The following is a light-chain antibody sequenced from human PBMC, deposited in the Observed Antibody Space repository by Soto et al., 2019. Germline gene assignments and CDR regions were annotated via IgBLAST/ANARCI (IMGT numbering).Light chain of an antibody. V-gene: IGKV3-20*01. CDR1: QSVSNNY. CDR3: QQYGSSPPYT. CDR2: GSS. Sequence: EVVLTQSPGTLSLSPGERATLSRRASQSVSNNYLAWHQQKPDQSPKLLIFGSSDRATGIPDRFSGSGSGTEYTLPISSLEHDDFAVYYCQQYGSSPPYTFGQGTKLEIK. J-gene: IGKJ2*01.